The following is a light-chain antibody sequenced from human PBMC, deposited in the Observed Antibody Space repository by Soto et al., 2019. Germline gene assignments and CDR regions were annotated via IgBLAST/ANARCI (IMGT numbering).Light chain of an antibody. Sequence: EIVLTQSPATLSLSPGERATLSCRASRSFASSYLAWYQQKPGQAPRLVIYGASTRATGIPARFSGSGRGSGTDFTLTISSLHPEDFAVYYCLQDYHLPITFGQGTRLEIK. J-gene: IGKJ5*01. CDR1: RSFASSY. CDR2: GAS. CDR3: LQDYHLPIT. V-gene: IGKV3D-7*01.